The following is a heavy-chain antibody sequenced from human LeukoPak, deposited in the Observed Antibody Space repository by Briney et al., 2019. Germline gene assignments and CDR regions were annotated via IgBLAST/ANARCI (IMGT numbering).Heavy chain of an antibody. CDR2: INSDGSST. V-gene: IGHV3-74*01. CDR3: ASGRGNTIFGGGNWFDP. Sequence: GGSLRLSCAASGFTFSSYWMHWVRQAPGKGLVWVSRINSDGSSTSYADSVKGRFTISRDNAKNTLYLQMNSLRAEDTAVYYCASGRGNTIFGGGNWFDPWGQGTLVTVSS. D-gene: IGHD3-3*01. CDR1: GFTFSSYW. J-gene: IGHJ5*02.